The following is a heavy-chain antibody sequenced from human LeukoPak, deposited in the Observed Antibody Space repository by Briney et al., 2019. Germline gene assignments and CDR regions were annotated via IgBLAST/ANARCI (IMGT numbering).Heavy chain of an antibody. V-gene: IGHV3-7*01. CDR3: AREDHSKYEH. CDR1: GFPFRRYW. J-gene: IGHJ1*01. Sequence: GSLRLSCATSGFPFRRYWMGWVRQAPGKGPEWVANIKQDGGEKYHVDSVKGRFTISRDNAKNSLYLEMSSLRAEDTAVYYCAREDHSKYEHWGQGTLVTVSS. D-gene: IGHD4-11*01. CDR2: IKQDGGEK.